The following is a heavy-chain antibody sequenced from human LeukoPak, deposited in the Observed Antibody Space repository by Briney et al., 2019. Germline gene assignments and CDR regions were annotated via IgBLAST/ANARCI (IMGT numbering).Heavy chain of an antibody. D-gene: IGHD3-10*01. CDR2: INSDGSST. Sequence: GGSLRLSCAASGFTFSSYWMHWVRQAPGKGLVWVSRINSDGSSTSYADSVKGRFTISRDNAKNTLYLQMNSLRAEDTAVYYCAREDYGSGLLDVWGKGTTVTVSS. J-gene: IGHJ6*03. CDR1: GFTFSSYW. V-gene: IGHV3-74*01. CDR3: AREDYGSGLLDV.